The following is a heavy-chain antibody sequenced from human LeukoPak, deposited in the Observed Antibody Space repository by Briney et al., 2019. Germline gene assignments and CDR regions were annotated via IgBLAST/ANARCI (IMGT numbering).Heavy chain of an antibody. D-gene: IGHD3-10*01. CDR1: GFTFSSYG. J-gene: IGHJ5*01. Sequence: GGSLRLSCAASGFTFSSYGMHWVRQAPGKGLEWVTFIRYDGTNKYYADSVKGRFTISRDNSKNTLYLQMNSLRAEDTAVFYCARARRSGGITMVRGVKDRGWFDSWGQGILVTVSS. V-gene: IGHV3-30*02. CDR3: ARARRSGGITMVRGVKDRGWFDS. CDR2: IRYDGTNK.